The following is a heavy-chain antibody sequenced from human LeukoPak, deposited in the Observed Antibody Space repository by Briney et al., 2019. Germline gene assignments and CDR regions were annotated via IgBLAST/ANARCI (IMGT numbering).Heavy chain of an antibody. J-gene: IGHJ4*02. Sequence: GGSLRLSCATSEFTLSSCSMNWVRQARGKGLESVSYITNSGNSKSYADSVKGRFTISRDNTKNSLYLQMNSLRDEDTAVYYCARARASGRSGFDYWGQGTLVTVSS. CDR2: ITNSGNSK. D-gene: IGHD2-15*01. V-gene: IGHV3-48*02. CDR3: ARARASGRSGFDY. CDR1: EFTLSSCS.